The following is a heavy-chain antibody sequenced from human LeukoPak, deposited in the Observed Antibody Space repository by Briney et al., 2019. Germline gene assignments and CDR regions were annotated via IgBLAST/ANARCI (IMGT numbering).Heavy chain of an antibody. CDR2: ISPNSGGT. V-gene: IGHV1-2*02. D-gene: IGHD4-23*01. Sequence: ASVKVSCKASGYTFTGYYMHWVRQAPGQGLEWMGWISPNSGGTNYAQKFQGRVIMTRDTSISTAYMELSRLRSDDTAVYYCARTYYGGNSFFDYWGQGTLVTVSS. J-gene: IGHJ4*02. CDR1: GYTFTGYY. CDR3: ARTYYGGNSFFDY.